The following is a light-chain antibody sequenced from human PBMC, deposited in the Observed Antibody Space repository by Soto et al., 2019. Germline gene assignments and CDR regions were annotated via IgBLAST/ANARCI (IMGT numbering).Light chain of an antibody. Sequence: DIQLTQSPSFLSASVGDKVTITCRASQAISSSLSWYKQNPGKAPKLLIYAASTLQSGVPSRFSGSGSGTESTLTISSLQPEDFATYYYQQLNSYPLPFGGGAKVEI. CDR3: QQLNSYPLP. V-gene: IGKV1-9*01. J-gene: IGKJ4*02. CDR2: AAS. CDR1: QAISSS.